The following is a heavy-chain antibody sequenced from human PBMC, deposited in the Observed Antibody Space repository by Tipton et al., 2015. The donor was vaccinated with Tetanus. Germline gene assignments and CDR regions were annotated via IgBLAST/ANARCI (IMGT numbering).Heavy chain of an antibody. V-gene: IGHV4-34*01. J-gene: IGHJ4*02. CDR2: INHSGST. Sequence: TLSLTCAVYGGSFSGYYWSWIRQPPGKGLEWIGEINHSGSTNYNPSLKSRVTISVDTSKNQFSLKLSSVTAADTAVYYCARGGYCSGGSCYAFDSWGQGTLFTVSS. D-gene: IGHD2-15*01. CDR1: GGSFSGYY. CDR3: ARGGYCSGGSCYAFDS.